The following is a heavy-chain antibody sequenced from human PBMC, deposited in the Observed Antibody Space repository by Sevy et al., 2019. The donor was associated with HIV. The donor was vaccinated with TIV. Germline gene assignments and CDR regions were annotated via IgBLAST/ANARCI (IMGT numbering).Heavy chain of an antibody. CDR2: INTYNGNT. J-gene: IGHJ5*01. Sequence: ASMKVSCKASGYTFTTYGISWVRQAPGQGLEWMGWINTYNGNTNYAQKLQGRVTMTTDTSTNTAYMELRSLRSDDTAVYYCARLSCTSTSCYFNHNWFDSWGQGTLVTVSS. V-gene: IGHV1-18*01. CDR1: GYTFTTYG. D-gene: IGHD2-2*01. CDR3: ARLSCTSTSCYFNHNWFDS.